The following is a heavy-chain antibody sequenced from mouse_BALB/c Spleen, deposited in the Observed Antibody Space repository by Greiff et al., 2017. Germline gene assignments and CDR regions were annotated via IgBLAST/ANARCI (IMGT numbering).Heavy chain of an antibody. CDR2: IDPANGNT. J-gene: IGHJ3*01. V-gene: IGHV14-3*02. D-gene: IGHD2-4*01. CDR1: GFNIKDTY. CDR3: ARSTMISWFAY. Sequence: EVKVEESGAELVKPGASVKLSCTASGFNIKDTYMHWVKQRPEQGLEWIGRIDPANGNTKYDPKFQGKATITADTSSNTAYLQLSSLTSEDTAVYYCARSTMISWFAYWGQGTLVTVSA.